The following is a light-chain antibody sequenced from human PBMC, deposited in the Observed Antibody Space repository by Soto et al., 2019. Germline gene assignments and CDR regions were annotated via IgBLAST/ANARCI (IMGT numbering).Light chain of an antibody. CDR3: SSYTTVSTYV. V-gene: IGLV2-14*01. J-gene: IGLJ1*01. CDR2: DVR. CDR1: SSDVGGYNY. Sequence: QSVLTQPPSVSGSPGQSITISCTGTSSDVGGYNYVSWYQQHPGKAPKLMIYDVRNRPSGVSNRFSGSKSVNTASLTISGLQAEDEADYYCSSYTTVSTYVFGTGTKVTV.